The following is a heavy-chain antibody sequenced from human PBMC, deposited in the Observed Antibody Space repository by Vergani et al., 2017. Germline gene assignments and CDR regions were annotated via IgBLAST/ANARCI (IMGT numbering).Heavy chain of an antibody. D-gene: IGHD2-2*01. Sequence: EVQLVESGGGLVKPGGSLRLSCAASGFTFSNAWMSWVRQAPGKGLEWVGRIKSKTDGGTTDYAAPVKGRFTISRNDSKTTLYRQMNSLKTEGTAVYYCTTDLGYGRSTSCPSHYMGVWGKGTTVTVSS. CDR1: GFTFSNAW. J-gene: IGHJ6*03. CDR3: TTDLGYGRSTSCPSHYMGV. V-gene: IGHV3-15*01. CDR2: IKSKTDGGTT.